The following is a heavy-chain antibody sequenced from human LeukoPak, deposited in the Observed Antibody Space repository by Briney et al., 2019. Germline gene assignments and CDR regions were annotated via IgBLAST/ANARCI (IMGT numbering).Heavy chain of an antibody. CDR3: ARDLGRGSMDV. J-gene: IGHJ6*02. CDR1: GGSISNSGHY. D-gene: IGHD1-26*01. V-gene: IGHV4-39*07. CDR2: IYYSEST. Sequence: SETLSLPCTVSGGSISNSGHYCGWVRQPPGKGLVWIGSIYYSESTYYSPSLKSRVTISVDTSKNQFSLKLSFVTAADTAVYYCARDLGRGSMDVWGLGTTVTVSS.